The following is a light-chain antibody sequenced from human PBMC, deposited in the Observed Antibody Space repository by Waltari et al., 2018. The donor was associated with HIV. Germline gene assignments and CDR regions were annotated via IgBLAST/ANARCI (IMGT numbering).Light chain of an antibody. CDR2: GAF. V-gene: IGKV3-15*01. Sequence: EKVMTQSPATLSVSPGERATLSCRASQSVSSNLAWYQQKPGQAPRPLIYGAFTRATGIPARFSASGSGTEFTLTISSLQSEDFAVYYCQHYNNWPWTFGQGTKVATK. CDR3: QHYNNWPWT. CDR1: QSVSSN. J-gene: IGKJ1*01.